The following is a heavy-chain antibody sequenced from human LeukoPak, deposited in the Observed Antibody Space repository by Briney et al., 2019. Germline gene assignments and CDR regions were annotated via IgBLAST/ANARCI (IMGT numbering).Heavy chain of an antibody. CDR2: INPNSGGT. D-gene: IGHD1-1*01. CDR1: GYTFIDYY. V-gene: IGHV1-2*02. Sequence: ASVKVSCKASGYTFIDYYMHWVRQAPGQGLEWKGWINPNSGGTNYAQKFQGRVTVTRDTSTSTAYMELSRLRSDDTAVYYCACSGEAFDIWGQGTMVSVSS. J-gene: IGHJ3*02. CDR3: ACSGEAFDI.